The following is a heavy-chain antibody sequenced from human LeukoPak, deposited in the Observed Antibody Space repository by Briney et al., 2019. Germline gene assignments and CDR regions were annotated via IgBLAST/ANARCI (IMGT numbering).Heavy chain of an antibody. J-gene: IGHJ4*02. V-gene: IGHV1-18*01. CDR2: ISAYNGNT. Sequence: ASVTVSFKASGYTFTSYGISWVRQAPGQGLEWMGWISAYNGNTNYAQKLQGRVTMTTDTSTSTAYMELRSLRSDDTAVYYCARGNPDSSGYYYADYWGQGTLVTVSS. D-gene: IGHD3-22*01. CDR1: GYTFTSYG. CDR3: ARGNPDSSGYYYADY.